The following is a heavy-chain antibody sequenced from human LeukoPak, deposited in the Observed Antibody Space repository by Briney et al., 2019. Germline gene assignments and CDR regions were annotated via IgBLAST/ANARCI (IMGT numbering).Heavy chain of an antibody. D-gene: IGHD3-10*01. CDR1: GFTFSSYA. Sequence: GGSLRLSCAASGFTFSSYAMHRVRQAPGKGLEYVSAISSNGGSTYYANSVKGRFTISRDNSKNTLYLQMGSLRAEDMAVCYCARVWYYYGSGSYPLDYWGQGTLVTVSS. CDR3: ARVWYYYGSGSYPLDY. CDR2: ISSNGGST. V-gene: IGHV3-64*01. J-gene: IGHJ4*02.